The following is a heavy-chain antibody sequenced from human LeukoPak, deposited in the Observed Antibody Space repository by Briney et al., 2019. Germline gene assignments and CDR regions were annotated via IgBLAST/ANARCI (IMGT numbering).Heavy chain of an antibody. J-gene: IGHJ4*02. CDR2: IIPIFGIA. V-gene: IGHV1-69*04. CDR3: AREWRLDYGGSQYFDY. CDR1: GGTFSSYA. D-gene: IGHD4-23*01. Sequence: GASVKVSCKASGGTFSSYAISWVRQAPGQGLEWMGRIIPIFGIANYAQKFQGRVTITADKSTSTAYMELSSLRSEDTAVYYCAREWRLDYGGSQYFDYWGQGTLVTVSS.